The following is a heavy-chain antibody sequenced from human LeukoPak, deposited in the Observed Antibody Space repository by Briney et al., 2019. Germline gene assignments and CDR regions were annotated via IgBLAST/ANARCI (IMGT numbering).Heavy chain of an antibody. D-gene: IGHD3-22*01. J-gene: IGHJ4*02. CDR3: AREFNYYYDSSGYYYFDY. V-gene: IGHV4-34*01. CDR2: INHSGST. Sequence: SETLSLTCAVYGGSFSGYYWSWIRQPPGKGLEWIGEINHSGSTNYNPSLKSRVTISVDTSKNQFSLQLNSVTPEDTAVYYCAREFNYYYDSSGYYYFDYWGQGTLVTVSS. CDR1: GGSFSGYY.